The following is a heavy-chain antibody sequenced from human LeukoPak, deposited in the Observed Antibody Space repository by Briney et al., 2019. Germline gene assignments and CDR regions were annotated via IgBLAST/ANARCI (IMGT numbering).Heavy chain of an antibody. CDR2: ISANRGNT. Sequence: ASVKVSCKPSGYSFTRNGISWVRQAPGQGLEWMAWISANRGNTNYAHNFQDRVTLTTDTATSTAYMELRSLRSDDTAVYYCARDVNYAFDYWGPGTLVTVSS. CDR1: GYSFTRNG. V-gene: IGHV1-18*01. D-gene: IGHD3-16*01. J-gene: IGHJ4*02. CDR3: ARDVNYAFDY.